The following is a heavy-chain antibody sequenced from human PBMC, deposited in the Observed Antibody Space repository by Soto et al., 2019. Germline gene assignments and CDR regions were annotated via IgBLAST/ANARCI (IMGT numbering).Heavy chain of an antibody. CDR2: IYYSGST. V-gene: IGHV4-31*03. Sequence: PSENLSLTCTVSCGSISSGGYYWSWIRQHPGKGLEWIGYIYYSGSTYYNPSLKSRVTISVDTSKNQFSLKLSSVTAADTAVYYCARGRNDYLLGSYRQGSGGFYYWGKVTLVTVSS. CDR1: CGSISSGGYY. CDR3: ARGRNDYLLGSYRQGSGGFYY. D-gene: IGHD3-16*02. J-gene: IGHJ4*02.